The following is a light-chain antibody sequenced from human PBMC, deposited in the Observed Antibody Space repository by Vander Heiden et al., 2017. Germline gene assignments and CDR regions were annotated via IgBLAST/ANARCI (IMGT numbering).Light chain of an antibody. CDR3: CSFAGRWV. V-gene: IGLV2-11*01. Sequence: QSALTQPRSVSGSPGQSVTISCTGTSSDVGSSNYVSWYQQHAGKAPNLMIYDVGKRPSGVPDRFSGSKSGNTASLTISELQAEDEADYYCCSFAGRWVFGGGTKL. J-gene: IGLJ3*02. CDR2: DVG. CDR1: SSDVGSSNY.